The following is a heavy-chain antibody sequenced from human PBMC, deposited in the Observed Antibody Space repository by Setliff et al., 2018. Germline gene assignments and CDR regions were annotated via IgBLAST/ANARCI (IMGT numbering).Heavy chain of an antibody. Sequence: PGGSLRLSCAASGFTFRDYTMSWVRQVPGKGLEWVAGVIQVGSGVYADSVKGRSTIYRDNSKNSFFLQINNLRVEDTATYYCVRDSPSSLYNFWSGCSDYWGQGTLVTVSS. J-gene: IGHJ4*02. CDR1: GFTFRDYT. D-gene: IGHD3-3*01. CDR2: VIQVGSG. V-gene: IGHV3-23*01. CDR3: VRDSPSSLYNFWSGCSDY.